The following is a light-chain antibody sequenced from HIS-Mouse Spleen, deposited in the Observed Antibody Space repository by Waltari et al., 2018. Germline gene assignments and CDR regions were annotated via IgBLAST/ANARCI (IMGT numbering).Light chain of an antibody. Sequence: DIQMTQSPSSLSASVGDRVTITCQASQDISNYLNWYQQKPGKAPKLLIYDASNVETGVPSRFSGSGSGTDFTFTISSLQPEDIATYYCQQYDNLPITFGQGTRLEIK. CDR2: DAS. CDR1: QDISNY. J-gene: IGKJ5*01. V-gene: IGKV1-33*01. CDR3: QQYDNLPIT.